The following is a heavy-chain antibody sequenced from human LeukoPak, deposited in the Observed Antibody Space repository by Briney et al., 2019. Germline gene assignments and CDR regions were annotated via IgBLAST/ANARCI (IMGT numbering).Heavy chain of an antibody. CDR3: AKVRSGSYLESFDF. J-gene: IGHJ4*02. CDR2: LSGSGGST. CDR1: GFTFSSYA. V-gene: IGHV3-23*01. Sequence: GGSLRLSCAASGFTFSSYAMSWVRQAPGKGLEWVSALSGSGGSTYYADSVKGRFTISRDNSKNTLYLQMNSLRAEDTAVYYCAKVRSGSYLESFDFSGQGTLVTVSS. D-gene: IGHD1-26*01.